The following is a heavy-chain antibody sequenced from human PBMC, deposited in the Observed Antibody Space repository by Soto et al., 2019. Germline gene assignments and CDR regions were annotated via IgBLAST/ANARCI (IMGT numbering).Heavy chain of an antibody. V-gene: IGHV3-33*01. CDR2: IWYDGSNK. CDR3: ARDLTGTFYGMDV. Sequence: PGGSLRLSCAASGFTFSSYGMHWVRQAPGKGLEWVAVIWYDGSNKYYADSVKGRFTISRGNSKNTLYLQMNSLRAEDTAVYYCARDLTGTFYGMDVWGQGTTVTVSS. D-gene: IGHD1-20*01. CDR1: GFTFSSYG. J-gene: IGHJ6*02.